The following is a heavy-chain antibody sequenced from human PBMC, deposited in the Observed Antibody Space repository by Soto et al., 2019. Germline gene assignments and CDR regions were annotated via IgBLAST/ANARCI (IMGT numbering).Heavy chain of an antibody. J-gene: IGHJ6*02. Sequence: ETLSLTCXVSCGSFSRYCWRWILQPPGTGLGRIGYIYCSGSINYIPSLKSRVTLSVDTYKKQFSLKLTSVTAADTAVYYCARGGYCSGGSCFGYYSFGMDVWGQGTTVTVSS. CDR2: IYCSGSI. CDR1: CGSFSRYC. D-gene: IGHD2-15*01. CDR3: ARGGYCSGGSCFGYYSFGMDV. V-gene: IGHV4-59*01.